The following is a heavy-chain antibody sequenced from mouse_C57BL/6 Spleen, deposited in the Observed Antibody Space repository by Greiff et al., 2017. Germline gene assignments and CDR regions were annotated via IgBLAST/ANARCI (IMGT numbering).Heavy chain of an antibody. CDR1: GFTFSSYG. J-gene: IGHJ4*01. Sequence: EVQLVESGGDLVKPGGSLKLSCAASGFTFSSYGMSWVRQTPDKRLEWVATISSGGSYTYYPDSVKGRFTISRDNAKNTLYLQMSSLKSEDTAMYYCASPYYSNFYYAMYYWGQGTSVTVSS. CDR2: ISSGGSYT. D-gene: IGHD2-5*01. CDR3: ASPYYSNFYYAMYY. V-gene: IGHV5-6*01.